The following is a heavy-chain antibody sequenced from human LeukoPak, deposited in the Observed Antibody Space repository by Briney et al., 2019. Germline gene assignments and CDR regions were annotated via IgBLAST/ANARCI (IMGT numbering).Heavy chain of an antibody. CDR3: ARDLMVRGVMDRHNWFDP. Sequence: SETLSLTCTVSGGSISSYYRSWIRQPAGKGLEWIGRIYTSGSTNYNPSLKSRVTMSVDTSKNQFSLKLSSVTAADTAVYYCARDLMVRGVMDRHNWFDPWGQGTLVTVSS. D-gene: IGHD3-10*01. J-gene: IGHJ5*02. CDR2: IYTSGST. CDR1: GGSISSYY. V-gene: IGHV4-4*07.